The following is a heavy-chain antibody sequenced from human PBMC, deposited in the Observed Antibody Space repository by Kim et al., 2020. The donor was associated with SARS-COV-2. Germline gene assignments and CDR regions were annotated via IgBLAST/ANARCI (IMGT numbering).Heavy chain of an antibody. Sequence: YCNPSLKSRVTISVDTSKNQFSLKLSSVTAADTAVYYCARGSIAAAAFDYWGQGTLVTVSS. V-gene: IGHV4-31*02. CDR3: ARGSIAAAAFDY. D-gene: IGHD6-13*01. J-gene: IGHJ4*02.